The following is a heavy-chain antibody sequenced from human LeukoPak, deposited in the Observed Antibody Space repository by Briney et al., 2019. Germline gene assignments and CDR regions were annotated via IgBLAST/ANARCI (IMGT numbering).Heavy chain of an antibody. CDR3: ARRSTLYSSGRFYFDC. Sequence: ASVKVSCKASGYTFTNYGITWVRQAPGQGLEWMGWISAHDGTRNYALKHEDRVTMTTDTSTSTAYMELRGLRSDDTAVYYCARRSTLYSSGRFYFDCWGQGTLVTVSS. CDR1: GYTFTNYG. V-gene: IGHV1-18*01. CDR2: ISAHDGTR. D-gene: IGHD6-19*01. J-gene: IGHJ4*02.